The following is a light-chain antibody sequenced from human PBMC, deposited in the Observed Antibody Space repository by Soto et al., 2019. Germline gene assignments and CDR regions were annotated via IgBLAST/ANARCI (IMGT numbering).Light chain of an antibody. V-gene: IGKV3-20*01. J-gene: IGKJ4*01. CDR2: GAS. Sequence: IVLAQSPGTLSLSPGERATLYCRASQSVSSSYLAWYQQKPGQAPRLLIYGASSRATGIPDRFSGSGSGTDFTLTISSLQSEDVGVYYCQQYGSSPLTFGGGTKVDIK. CDR3: QQYGSSPLT. CDR1: QSVSSSY.